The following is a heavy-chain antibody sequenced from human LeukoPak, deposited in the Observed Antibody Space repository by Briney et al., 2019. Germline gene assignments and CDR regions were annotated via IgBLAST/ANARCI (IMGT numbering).Heavy chain of an antibody. D-gene: IGHD3-9*01. Sequence: GGSLRLSCAASGFTFSSYAMSWVRQAPGKGLEWVSAISGSGGSTYYADSVKGRFTISRDDAKNSLYLQMNSLRAEDTAVYYCARSTGHFDYWGQGTLVTVSS. V-gene: IGHV3-23*01. CDR3: ARSTGHFDY. CDR1: GFTFSSYA. J-gene: IGHJ4*02. CDR2: ISGSGGST.